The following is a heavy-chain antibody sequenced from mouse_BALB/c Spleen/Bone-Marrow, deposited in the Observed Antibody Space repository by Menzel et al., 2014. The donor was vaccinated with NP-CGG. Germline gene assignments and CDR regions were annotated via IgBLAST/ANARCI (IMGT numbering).Heavy chain of an antibody. Sequence: QVQLQQSGAELAKPGASVKMSCKASGYTFTSYWMHWVKQRPGQGLEWIGYINPSTGYTEYNQKFEDKATLTADKSSSTAYMQLSSLTSEDSAVYFCARGRFAYWGQGTLVTVSA. J-gene: IGHJ3*01. CDR1: GYTFTSYW. CDR3: ARGRFAY. CDR2: INPSTGYT. V-gene: IGHV1-7*01.